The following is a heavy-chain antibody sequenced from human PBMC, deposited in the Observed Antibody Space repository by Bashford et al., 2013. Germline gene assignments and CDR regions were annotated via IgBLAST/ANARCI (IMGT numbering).Heavy chain of an antibody. J-gene: IGHJ3*02. CDR1: GYTFSDYD. CDR2: MKPDSGKT. CDR3: ARESSDWGEAFDI. V-gene: IGHV1-8*01. Sequence: ASVKVSCKASGYTFSDYDINWVRQATGQGLEWMGWMKPDSGKTGYAQKFQGRVTMTGNTSISTAYMELSSLKSEDSAVYYCARESSDWGEAFDIWGQGTMVTVSS. D-gene: IGHD3-9*01.